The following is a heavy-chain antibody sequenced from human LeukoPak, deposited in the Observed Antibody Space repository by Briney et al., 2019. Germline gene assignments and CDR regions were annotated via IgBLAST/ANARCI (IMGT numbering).Heavy chain of an antibody. V-gene: IGHV4-31*02. J-gene: IGHJ5*02. CDR1: GGSISNSGGFY. CDR2: ISYRGST. D-gene: IGHD3-3*01. CDR3: ARGNYDFWSGFPDPWANWFDP. Sequence: SETLSLTCTVSGGSISNSGGFYWSWIRQHPGNGLEWIGFISYRGSTYYNPSLKSRVSMSVDTSRSQFSLRLTSVTDEDTAVYYCARGNYDFWSGFPDPWANWFDPWGQGTLVTVSS.